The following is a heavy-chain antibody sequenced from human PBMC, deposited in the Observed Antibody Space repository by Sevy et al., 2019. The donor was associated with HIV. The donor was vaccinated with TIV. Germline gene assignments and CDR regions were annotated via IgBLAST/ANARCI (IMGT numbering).Heavy chain of an antibody. CDR1: GFTFSSYA. V-gene: IGHV3-23*01. D-gene: IGHD3-10*01. CDR3: AKAAAIWFGEFTDY. Sequence: GGCLRLSCAASGFTFSSYAMSWVRQAPGKGLEWVSAISGSGGSTYYADSVKGRFTISRDNSKNTLYLQMNSLRAEDTAVYYCAKAAAIWFGEFTDYWGQGTLVTVSS. CDR2: ISGSGGST. J-gene: IGHJ4*02.